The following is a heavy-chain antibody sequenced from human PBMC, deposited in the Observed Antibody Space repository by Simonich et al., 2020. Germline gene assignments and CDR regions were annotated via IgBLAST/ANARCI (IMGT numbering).Heavy chain of an antibody. CDR2: NNPNSGGT. CDR3: ARSHIAAAGTGYFQH. CDR1: GYTFTGYY. D-gene: IGHD6-13*01. V-gene: IGHV1-2*02. Sequence: QVQLVQSGAEVKKPGASVKVSCKASGYTFTGYYMHWVRQAPGQGLEEMEWNNPNSGGTNDAQKFQGRVTMTRDTSISTAYMELSRLRSDDTAVYYCARSHIAAAGTGYFQHWGQGTLVTVSS. J-gene: IGHJ1*01.